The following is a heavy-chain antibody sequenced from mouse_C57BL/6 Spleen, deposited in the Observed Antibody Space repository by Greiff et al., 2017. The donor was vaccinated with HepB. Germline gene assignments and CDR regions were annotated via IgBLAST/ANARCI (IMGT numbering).Heavy chain of an antibody. CDR3: ARQGEDDKYYFDY. D-gene: IGHD2-12*01. CDR1: GFTFSDYY. V-gene: IGHV5-12*01. Sequence: EVKLVESGGGLVQPGGSLKLSCAASGFTFSDYYMYWVRQTPEKRLEWVAYISNGGGSTYYPDTVKGRFTISRDNAKNTLYLQMSRLKSEDTAMYYCARQGEDDKYYFDYWGQGTTLTVSS. J-gene: IGHJ2*01. CDR2: ISNGGGST.